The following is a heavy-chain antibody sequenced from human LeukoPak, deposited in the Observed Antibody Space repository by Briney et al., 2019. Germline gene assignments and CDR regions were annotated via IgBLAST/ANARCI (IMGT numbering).Heavy chain of an antibody. V-gene: IGHV3-23*01. CDR2: ISSSGDIT. J-gene: IGHJ6*03. Sequence: GGSLRLSCAASGFTFSSYAMSWVRQAPGKGLEWVSGISSSGDITYYADSVKGRFTISRDNSKNTLYLQMNSLRAEDTAVYYCASQAVAGKHYYYYYMDVWGKGTTVTISS. CDR1: GFTFSSYA. CDR3: ASQAVAGKHYYYYYMDV. D-gene: IGHD6-19*01.